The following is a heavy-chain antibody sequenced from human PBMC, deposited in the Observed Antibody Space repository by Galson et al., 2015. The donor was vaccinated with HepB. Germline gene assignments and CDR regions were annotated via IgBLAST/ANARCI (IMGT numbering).Heavy chain of an antibody. CDR2: INPSGGST. CDR3: ASLDILTGYDDDVVGGGDNYYYGMDV. Sequence: SVKVSCKASGYTFTSYYMHWVRQAPGQGLEWMGIINPSGGSTSYAQKFQGRVTMTRDTSTSTVYMELSSLRSEDTAVYYCASLDILTGYDDDVVGGGDNYYYGMDVWGQGTTATVSS. J-gene: IGHJ6*02. CDR1: GYTFTSYY. V-gene: IGHV1-46*03. D-gene: IGHD3-9*01.